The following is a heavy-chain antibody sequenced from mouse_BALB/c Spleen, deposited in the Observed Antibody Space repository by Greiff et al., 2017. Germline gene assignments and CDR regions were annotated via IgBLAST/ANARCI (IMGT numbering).Heavy chain of an antibody. CDR3: ARDTTGLYYAMDY. D-gene: IGHD3-1*01. CDR2: IRNKANGYTT. CDR1: GFTFTDYY. J-gene: IGHJ4*01. Sequence: DVMLVESGGGLVQPGGSLRLSFATSGFTFTDYYMSWVRQPPGKALEWLGFIRNKANGYTTEYSASVKGRFTISRDNSQSILYLQMNTLRAEDSATYYCARDTTGLYYAMDYWGQGTSVTVSS. V-gene: IGHV7-3*02.